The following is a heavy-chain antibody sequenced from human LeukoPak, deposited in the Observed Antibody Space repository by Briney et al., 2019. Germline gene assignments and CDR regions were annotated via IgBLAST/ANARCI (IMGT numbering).Heavy chain of an antibody. V-gene: IGHV4-59*01. Sequence: SETLSLTCTVSGGSISSYYWSWIRQPPGKGLEWSGYIYYSGSTNYNPSLKSRVTISVDTSKNPFSLKLSSVTAADTAVYYCASVKGGVGATFDYWGQGTLVTVSS. D-gene: IGHD1-26*01. CDR1: GGSISSYY. CDR2: IYYSGST. J-gene: IGHJ4*02. CDR3: ASVKGGVGATFDY.